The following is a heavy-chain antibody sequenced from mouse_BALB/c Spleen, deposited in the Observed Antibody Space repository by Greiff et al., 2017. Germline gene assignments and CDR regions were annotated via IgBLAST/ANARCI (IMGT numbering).Heavy chain of an antibody. CDR2: IYPGSGNT. V-gene: IGHV1-84*02. D-gene: IGHD1-2*01. CDR1: GYTFTDYY. J-gene: IGHJ2*01. CDR3: ARGLRLRYFDY. Sequence: QVQLKQSGPELVKPGASVKISCKASGYTFTDYYINWVKQKPGQGLEWIGWIYPGSGNTKYNEKFKGKATLTVDTSSSTAYMQLSSLTSEDTAVYFCARGLRLRYFDYWGQGTTLTVSS.